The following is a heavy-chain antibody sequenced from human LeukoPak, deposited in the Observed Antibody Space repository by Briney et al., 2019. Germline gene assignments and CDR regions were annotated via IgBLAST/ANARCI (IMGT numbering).Heavy chain of an antibody. Sequence: GGSLRLSCAASGFTFSSYAMHWVRQAPGKGLEWVSIIYSGGATFYADSVKGRFTISRESSKNTLWLQMNSLRVEDTAVYYCARLHYDVLTGPFDYWGQGTLVTVSS. CDR3: ARLHYDVLTGPFDY. V-gene: IGHV3-66*04. J-gene: IGHJ4*02. D-gene: IGHD3-9*01. CDR1: GFTFSSYA. CDR2: IYSGGAT.